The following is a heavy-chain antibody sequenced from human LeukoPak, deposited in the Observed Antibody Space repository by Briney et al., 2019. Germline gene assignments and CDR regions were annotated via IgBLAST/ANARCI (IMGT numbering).Heavy chain of an antibody. Sequence: SETLSLTCTVSGGSISSYYWSWIRQPPGKGLEWIGYIYYSGSTNYNPSLKSRVTISVDTSKNQFSLKLSSVPAADTAVYYCARGSSGPLSFDYWGQGTLVTVSS. CDR3: ARGSSGPLSFDY. J-gene: IGHJ4*02. D-gene: IGHD3-22*01. CDR1: GGSISSYY. CDR2: IYYSGST. V-gene: IGHV4-59*01.